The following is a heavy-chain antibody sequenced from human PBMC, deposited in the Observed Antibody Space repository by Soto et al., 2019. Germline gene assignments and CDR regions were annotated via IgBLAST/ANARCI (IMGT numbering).Heavy chain of an antibody. CDR2: ITPSSGST. CDR1: GYTFNNYF. D-gene: IGHD3-10*01. V-gene: IGHV1-46*02. J-gene: IGHJ5*02. CDR3: SSLLFPKFNWVGLDRGPQHWFDR. Sequence: QVQLVQSGAEVRKPGASVKVSCKASGYTFNNYFMHWVRQAPAQGLDWMGVITPSSGSTTYAQRFQGRLTITRDASPITFFRDLWILRTENTFVYFWSSLLFPKFNWVGLDRGPQHWFDRW.